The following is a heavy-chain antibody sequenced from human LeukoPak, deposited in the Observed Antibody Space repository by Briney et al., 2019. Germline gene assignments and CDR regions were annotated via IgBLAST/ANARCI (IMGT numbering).Heavy chain of an antibody. CDR3: ARDRKSGESSEIDF. CDR1: GFTFSSYS. Sequence: GGSLRLSCAASGFTFSSYSMNWVRQAPGKGLEWVSSISSSSSYIYYADSVKGRFTIPRDNAKNTLNLQMNSLRAEDTAVYYCARDRKSGESSEIDFWGQGTLVTVSS. V-gene: IGHV3-21*01. D-gene: IGHD3-10*01. CDR2: ISSSSSYI. J-gene: IGHJ4*02.